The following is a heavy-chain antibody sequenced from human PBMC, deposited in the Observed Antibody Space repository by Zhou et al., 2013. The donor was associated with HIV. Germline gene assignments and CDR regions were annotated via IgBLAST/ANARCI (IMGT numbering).Heavy chain of an antibody. CDR2: MKPYRGAV. J-gene: IGHJ5*02. CDR3: ARAGGYYDSSGYYFHGWFDP. D-gene: IGHD3-22*01. V-gene: IGHV1-2*02. Sequence: QVRLIQSGAVMRRPGSSVRITCETYGYNFVDFSIHWVRHVPGKGLEWMGWMKPYRGAVNYARNFQGRVAMTRQLSSEDTDRGTAYMDLSRLRSDDTAVYYCARAGGYYDSSGYYFHGWFDPWGQGTLVTVSS. CDR1: GYNFVDFS.